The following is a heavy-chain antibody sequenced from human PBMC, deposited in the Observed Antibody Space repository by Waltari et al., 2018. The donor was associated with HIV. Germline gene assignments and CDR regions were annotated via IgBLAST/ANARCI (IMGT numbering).Heavy chain of an antibody. V-gene: IGHV1-2*02. J-gene: IGHJ4*02. CDR2: INPNMGGT. D-gene: IGHD6-19*01. CDR1: GYTFTGYY. Sequence: QVQLVQSGAEVKKPGASVKVSCKASGYTFTGYYMHWVRQAPGQGLEWMGWINPNMGGTNYAQKFQGRVTMTRDTSISTAYIELSRLRSDDTAVYYCARDLGYSSGWYSNYWGQGTLVTVSS. CDR3: ARDLGYSSGWYSNY.